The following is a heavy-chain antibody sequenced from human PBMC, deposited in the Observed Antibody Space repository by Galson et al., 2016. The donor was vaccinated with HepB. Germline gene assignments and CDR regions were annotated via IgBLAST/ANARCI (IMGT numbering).Heavy chain of an antibody. CDR1: GGTFHNYA. V-gene: IGHV1-69*10. CDR2: ILPILGVA. J-gene: IGHJ4*02. D-gene: IGHD2/OR15-2a*01. Sequence: SVKVSCKASGGTFHNYAINWVRRAPGQGLEWLGRILPILGVANYAQDFQDRVTITADKFTSTVYMEVSSLRSEDAAVYYCARDVQYRLDSWGQGTLVTVSS. CDR3: ARDVQYRLDS.